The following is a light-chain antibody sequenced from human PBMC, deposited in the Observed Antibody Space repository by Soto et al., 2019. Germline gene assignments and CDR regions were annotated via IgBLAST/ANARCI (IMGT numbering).Light chain of an antibody. V-gene: IGLV1-51*01. CDR1: RSNIGSNY. CDR2: DND. CDR3: ITRDSGLTAGV. Sequence: QSGLTQPPSVSAAPGQKVIISCSGSRSNIGSNYVSWYQHVPGTAPKLLIDDNDKRPSGIPDRFSGSKSGTSATLGITGLQTADEADYYCITRDSGLTAGVFGGGTKVTVL. J-gene: IGLJ3*02.